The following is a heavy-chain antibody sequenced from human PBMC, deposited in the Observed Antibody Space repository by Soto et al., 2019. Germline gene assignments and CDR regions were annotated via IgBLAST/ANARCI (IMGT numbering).Heavy chain of an antibody. J-gene: IGHJ4*02. D-gene: IGHD3-3*01. CDR2: ISSSSSYI. CDR1: GFTFSRYS. Sequence: EVQLVESGGGLVKPVGSLRLYCAASGFTFSRYSMNWVRQAPGKGLEWVSSISSSSSYIYYADSVKGRFTISRDNAKNSLYLQMNSLRAEDTAVYYCAREITIFGVVVGYWGQGTLVTVSS. CDR3: AREITIFGVVVGY. V-gene: IGHV3-21*01.